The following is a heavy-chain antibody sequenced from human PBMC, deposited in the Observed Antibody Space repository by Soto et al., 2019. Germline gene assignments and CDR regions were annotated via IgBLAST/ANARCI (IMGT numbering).Heavy chain of an antibody. D-gene: IGHD2-2*01. Sequence: QVQLVQSGAAVKKPGSSVKVSCKASGGTFSSYAISWVRQAPGQGLEWMGGIIPIFGTANYAQKFQGRVTITADESTSTAYMELSSLRFEDTAVYYCAREGGKCISTSCLNWFDPWGQGTLVTVSS. CDR1: GGTFSSYA. CDR3: AREGGKCISTSCLNWFDP. J-gene: IGHJ5*02. V-gene: IGHV1-69*12. CDR2: IIPIFGTA.